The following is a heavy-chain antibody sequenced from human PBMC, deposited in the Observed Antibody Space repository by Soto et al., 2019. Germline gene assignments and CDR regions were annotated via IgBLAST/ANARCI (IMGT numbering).Heavy chain of an antibody. CDR2: IKSDGSSV. Sequence: GGSLRLSCAAPGFTFSSYWMHWVRQAPGKGLVWVSRIKSDGSSVSFADSVKDRFTISRDNAKNTLYVQMNSLRAEDTAVYYCTRGRSGYSGYDSLDYWGQGTLVTVSS. J-gene: IGHJ4*02. V-gene: IGHV3-74*01. D-gene: IGHD5-12*01. CDR1: GFTFSSYW. CDR3: TRGRSGYSGYDSLDY.